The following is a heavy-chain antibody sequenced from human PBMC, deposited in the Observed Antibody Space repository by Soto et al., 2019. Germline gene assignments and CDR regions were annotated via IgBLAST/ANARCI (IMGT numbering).Heavy chain of an antibody. Sequence: SETLSLTCTVSGGSISSYYWSWVRQPPGKGLEWIGYIYYSGSTNYNPSLKSRVTISVDTSKNQFSLKLSSVTAADTAVYYCARSLRGVTLYYYYGMDVWGQGTTVTVSS. D-gene: IGHD2-15*01. J-gene: IGHJ6*02. CDR1: GGSISSYY. CDR3: ARSLRGVTLYYYYGMDV. CDR2: IYYSGST. V-gene: IGHV4-59*01.